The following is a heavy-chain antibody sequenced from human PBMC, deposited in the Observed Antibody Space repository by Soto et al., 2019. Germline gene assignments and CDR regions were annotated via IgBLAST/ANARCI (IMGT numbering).Heavy chain of an antibody. CDR1: GFTFSGSA. Sequence: PGGSLRLSCAASGFTFSGSAMHWVRQASGKGLEWVGRIRSKANSYATAYAASVKGRFTISRDDSKNTAYLQMNSLKTEDTAVYYCTRQIHGYCSAGSCYSKGMDVWGQGTTVTVSS. J-gene: IGHJ6*02. D-gene: IGHD2-15*01. V-gene: IGHV3-73*01. CDR3: TRQIHGYCSAGSCYSKGMDV. CDR2: IRSKANSYAT.